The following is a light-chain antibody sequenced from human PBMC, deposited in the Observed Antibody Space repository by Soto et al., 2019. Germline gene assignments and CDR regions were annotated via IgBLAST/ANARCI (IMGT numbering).Light chain of an antibody. Sequence: EIVLTQSPGTLSLSPGDRATLSCRDSQSVSSSYLAWYQQKPGQAPRLLIYDESNRATGIPARLSGSGSGTDLNLTISRLEPEDFAVYYCQKRSNWPLTCGGGTKVDIK. CDR3: QKRSNWPLT. V-gene: IGKV3D-20*02. CDR1: QSVSSSY. CDR2: DES. J-gene: IGKJ4*01.